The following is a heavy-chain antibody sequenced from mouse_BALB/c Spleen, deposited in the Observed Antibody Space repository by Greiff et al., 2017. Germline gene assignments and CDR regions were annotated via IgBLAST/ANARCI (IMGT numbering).Heavy chain of an antibody. CDR2: ISYDGSN. CDR3: ARDEDYEGFGY. J-gene: IGHJ2*01. D-gene: IGHD1-1*01. V-gene: IGHV3-6*02. CDR1: GYSITSGYY. Sequence: ESGPGLVKPSQSLSLTCSVTGYSITSGYYWNWIRQFPGNKPEWMGYISYDGSNNYNPSLKNRISITRDTSKNQFFLKLNSVTTEDTATYYCARDEDYEGFGYWGQGTTLTVSS.